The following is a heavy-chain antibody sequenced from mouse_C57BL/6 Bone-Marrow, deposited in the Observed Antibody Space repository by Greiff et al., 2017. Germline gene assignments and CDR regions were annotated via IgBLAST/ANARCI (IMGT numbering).Heavy chain of an antibody. V-gene: IGHV5-16*01. J-gene: IGHJ2*01. CDR2: INYDGSST. CDR1: GFTFSDYY. CDR3: AGDSYDGYYVIDY. Sequence: EVKLMESEGGLVQPGSSMKLSCTASGFTFSDYYMAWVRQVPEKGLEWVANINYDGSSTYYLDSLKSRFIISRDNAKNILYLQMSSLKSEDTATYYCAGDSYDGYYVIDYWGQGTTLTVSS. D-gene: IGHD2-3*01.